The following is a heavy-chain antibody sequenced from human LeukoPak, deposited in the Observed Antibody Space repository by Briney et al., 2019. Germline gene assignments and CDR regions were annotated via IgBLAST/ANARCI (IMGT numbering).Heavy chain of an antibody. CDR2: IKQDGSEK. CDR3: AKDLSVLVRFGESSRERWFDP. Sequence: PGGSLRLSCAASGFTFSRYWMTWVRQTPGKGLEWVANIKQDGSEKYYVDSVKGRFTISRDNAKNSPYLQMNSLRAEDTAVYYCAKDLSVLVRFGESSRERWFDPWGQGTLVTVSS. V-gene: IGHV3-7*04. CDR1: GFTFSRYW. D-gene: IGHD3-10*01. J-gene: IGHJ5*02.